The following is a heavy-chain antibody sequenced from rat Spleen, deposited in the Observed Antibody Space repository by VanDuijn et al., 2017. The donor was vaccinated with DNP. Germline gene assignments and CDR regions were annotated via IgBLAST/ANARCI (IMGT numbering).Heavy chain of an antibody. CDR2: ISYSGST. V-gene: IGHV3-1*01. Sequence: EVQLQESGPGLVKPSQSLSLTCSVTGYSITSDYWGWIRKFPGNKMEWMGYISYSGSTSYNPSLKSRISITRDTSKNHFILQLNSVTPEDTATYFCARWNVFGYNGFDHWGQGVMVTVSS. J-gene: IGHJ2*01. CDR3: ARWNVFGYNGFDH. D-gene: IGHD1-9*01. CDR1: GYSITSDY.